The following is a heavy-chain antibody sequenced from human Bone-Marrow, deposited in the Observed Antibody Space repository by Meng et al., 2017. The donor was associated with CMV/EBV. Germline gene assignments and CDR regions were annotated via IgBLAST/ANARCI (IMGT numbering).Heavy chain of an antibody. Sequence: SGPTLVKPTQTLTLTCTFSGFSLSTSGVGVGWIRQPPGKALEWLALIYWNDDKRYSPSLKNRLTITKDTSKNQVVLTMTNMDSVDTATYYCAHSGRSITIFGVVLNPLGSSFDYWGQGTLVTVSS. J-gene: IGHJ4*02. CDR3: AHSGRSITIFGVVLNPLGSSFDY. CDR2: IYWNDDK. D-gene: IGHD3-3*01. V-gene: IGHV2-5*01. CDR1: GFSLSTSGVG.